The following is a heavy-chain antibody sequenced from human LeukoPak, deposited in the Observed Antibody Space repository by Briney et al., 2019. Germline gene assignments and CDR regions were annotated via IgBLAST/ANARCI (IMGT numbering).Heavy chain of an antibody. CDR3: ARAPVVPATYTWFAP. J-gene: IGHJ5*02. Sequence: ASVKVSCKASGYTFTGYYLHWVRQAPGQGLEWMGWINPNSGGTNYAQKFQGRVTMTRDTSISTAYMELSRLRSDDTAVYYCARAPVVPATYTWFAPRGQGTLVTVSS. CDR1: GYTFTGYY. D-gene: IGHD2-2*01. CDR2: INPNSGGT. V-gene: IGHV1-2*02.